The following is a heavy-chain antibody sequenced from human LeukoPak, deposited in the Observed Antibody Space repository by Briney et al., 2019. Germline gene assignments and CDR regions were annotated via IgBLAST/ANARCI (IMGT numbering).Heavy chain of an antibody. CDR1: DGSFSGYY. J-gene: IGHJ4*02. D-gene: IGHD6-13*01. CDR2: INHSGST. V-gene: IGHV4-34*01. CDR3: ARSPEAAGVRVDY. Sequence: SETLSLTCAVYDGSFSGYYWRWIRQPPGKGLEWIGEINHSGSTNYNPSLKSRVTISVDTSKNQFSLKLSSVTAADTAVYYCARSPEAAGVRVDYWGQGTLVTVSS.